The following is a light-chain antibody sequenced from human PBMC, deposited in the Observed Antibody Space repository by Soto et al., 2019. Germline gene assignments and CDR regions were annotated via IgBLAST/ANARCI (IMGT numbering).Light chain of an antibody. CDR3: QSYDSSLTTYV. CDR1: SSDIGAGYD. Sequence: QSVRAQPPSVSEAPGQRVTISCTGTSSDIGAGYDVHWYQQLPGAAPKLLIYSNAIRPSGVPDRFSASKSGTSASLAITGLRAEDEADYYCQSYDSSLTTYVFGTGTKATVL. CDR2: SNA. V-gene: IGLV1-40*01. J-gene: IGLJ1*01.